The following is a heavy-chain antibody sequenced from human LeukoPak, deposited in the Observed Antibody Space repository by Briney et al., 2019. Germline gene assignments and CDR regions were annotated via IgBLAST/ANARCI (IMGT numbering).Heavy chain of an antibody. CDR3: ARVWDGSGTYYNSLIDC. D-gene: IGHD3-10*01. J-gene: IGHJ4*02. V-gene: IGHV3-7*05. CDR2: IKQDGSEK. Sequence: GGPPRLSCAASGFTFSSYWMSWVRQTPGKGLEWVANIKQDGSEKYCVDSVKGRFTISRDNAKNSLYLQMNSLRAEDTAMYYCARVWDGSGTYYNSLIDCWGQGTLVTVSS. CDR1: GFTFSSYW.